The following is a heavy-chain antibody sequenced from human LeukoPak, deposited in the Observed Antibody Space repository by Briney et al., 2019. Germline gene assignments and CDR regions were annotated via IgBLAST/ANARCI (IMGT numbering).Heavy chain of an antibody. CDR2: ISAYNGNT. CDR1: GYTFTSYG. J-gene: IGHJ3*02. D-gene: IGHD3-16*01. V-gene: IGHV1-18*01. Sequence: GASVKVSCKASGYTFTSYGISWVRQAPGQGLEWMGWISAYNGNTNYAQKLQGRVTMTTDTSTSTAYMELRSLRSDDTAVYYCARDGPLRPRGHAFDIWGQGTMVTVSS. CDR3: ARDGPLRPRGHAFDI.